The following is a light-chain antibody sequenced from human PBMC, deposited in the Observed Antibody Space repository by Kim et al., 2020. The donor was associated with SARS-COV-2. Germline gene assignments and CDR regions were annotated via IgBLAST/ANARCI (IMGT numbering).Light chain of an antibody. J-gene: IGLJ3*02. CDR1: NIGTKV. Sequence: APGTTARSTCGGSNIGTKVVHWYQQRPGQAPVLVINYDSDRPSGIPERVSGSNSGNTATLTISRVEPGDEADYYCQVWDDSTDHPVFGGGTRLTVL. CDR3: QVWDDSTDHPV. V-gene: IGLV3-21*04. CDR2: YDS.